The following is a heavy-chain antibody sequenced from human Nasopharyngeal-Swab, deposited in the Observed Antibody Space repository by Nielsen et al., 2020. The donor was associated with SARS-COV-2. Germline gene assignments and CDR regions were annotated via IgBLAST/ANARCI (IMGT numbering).Heavy chain of an antibody. CDR1: GFALSTARMG. V-gene: IGHV2-26*01. Sequence: SGPTLVKPTETLTLTCTVSGFALSTARMGVRWIRQPPGKALEWLAHIFSSDEKSYSTSLKSRLTISQDTSKSQVVLTMTNMDPVDTATYYCARIAFWSGYYRRSNWFDPWGQGTLVTVSS. J-gene: IGHJ5*02. CDR2: IFSSDEK. D-gene: IGHD3-3*01. CDR3: ARIAFWSGYYRRSNWFDP.